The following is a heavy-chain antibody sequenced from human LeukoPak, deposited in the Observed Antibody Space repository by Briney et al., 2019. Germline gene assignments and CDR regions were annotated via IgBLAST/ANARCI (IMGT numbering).Heavy chain of an antibody. V-gene: IGHV5-51*01. CDR2: IYPGDCDT. Sequence: GEALKISFKGAGSGFTSYWIGGGRRMAGKGGEWMGIIYPGDCDTTYSPSFQGPVTISAPHSISTPYLQWSSLKASDPAMYYCARRGMQLYCSSTSCYYPVGYMDVWGKRTTVTVSS. J-gene: IGHJ6*03. CDR1: GSGFTSYW. D-gene: IGHD2-2*01. CDR3: ARRGMQLYCSSTSCYYPVGYMDV.